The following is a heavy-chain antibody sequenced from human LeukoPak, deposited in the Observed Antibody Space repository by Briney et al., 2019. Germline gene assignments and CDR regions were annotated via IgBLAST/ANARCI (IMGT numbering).Heavy chain of an antibody. Sequence: GASLRLSCAASGFTFSNCAMSWVRQAPGNGLEWVSAITGSGGNTYYADSVKGRFTISRDNSKNTVFLQMNSLRAEDTAVYYCAKWGDYDVLTGYYVSDYWGQGTLVTVSS. V-gene: IGHV3-23*01. J-gene: IGHJ4*02. CDR2: ITGSGGNT. CDR3: AKWGDYDVLTGYYVSDY. CDR1: GFTFSNCA. D-gene: IGHD3-9*01.